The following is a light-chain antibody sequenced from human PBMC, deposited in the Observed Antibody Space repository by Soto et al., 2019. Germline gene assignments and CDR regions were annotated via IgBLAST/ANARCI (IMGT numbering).Light chain of an antibody. CDR3: QQRKDYPLT. J-gene: IGKJ4*01. Sequence: DIQRTQSPSTLAASVGDRVTITSRASQSISSWLAWYQQKPGKAPKLLIYKASTLKSGVPSRFSGSGSGTEFTLTISSLQPEDFATYYCQQRKDYPLTFGGGTKVDIK. V-gene: IGKV1-5*03. CDR1: QSISSW. CDR2: KAS.